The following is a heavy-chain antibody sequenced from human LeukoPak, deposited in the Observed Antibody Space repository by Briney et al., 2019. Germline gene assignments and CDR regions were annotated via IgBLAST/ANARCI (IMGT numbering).Heavy chain of an antibody. CDR2: IYHSGRT. V-gene: IGHV4-38-2*02. CDR3: ARVSSRFSYYYDSSGYFGY. D-gene: IGHD3-22*01. J-gene: IGHJ4*02. Sequence: SETLSLTCTVSGYSISSGYYWGWIRQPPGKGLEWIGSIYHSGRTFYNPSLKGRVTISVDTSKNQFSLKLSSVTAADTAVYYCARVSSRFSYYYDSSGYFGYWGQGTLVTVSS. CDR1: GYSISSGYY.